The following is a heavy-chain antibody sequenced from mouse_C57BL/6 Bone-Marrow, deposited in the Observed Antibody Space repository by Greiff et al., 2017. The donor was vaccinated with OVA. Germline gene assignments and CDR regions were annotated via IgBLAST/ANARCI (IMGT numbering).Heavy chain of an antibody. J-gene: IGHJ2*01. V-gene: IGHV1-55*01. D-gene: IGHD1-1*01. CDR3: ARWYGSSYPYFDY. CDR2: IYPGSGST. Sequence: QVQLKQPGAELVKPGASVKMSCKASGYTFTSYWITWVKQRPGQGLEWIGDIYPGSGSTNYNEKFKRKATLTVDTSSSTAYMQLSSLTSEDSAVYYCARWYGSSYPYFDYWGQGTTLTVSS. CDR1: GYTFTSYW.